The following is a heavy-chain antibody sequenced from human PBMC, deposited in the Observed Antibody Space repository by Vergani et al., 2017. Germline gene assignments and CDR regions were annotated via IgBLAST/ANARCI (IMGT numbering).Heavy chain of an antibody. CDR3: ATGAGPFDI. CDR1: GGSMSDFY. J-gene: IGHJ4*02. CDR2: IHTGGST. V-gene: IGHV4-4*09. Sequence: QVHLQESGPGVVKPSDTLSLTCTVSGGSMSDFYWTWIRQPAGKGPEWIGHIHTGGSTDLNPSFKSRVSISVDTSKSQFSLKLNSVTVADTAVYYCATGAGPFDIWGQGTLVTVSS. D-gene: IGHD7-27*01.